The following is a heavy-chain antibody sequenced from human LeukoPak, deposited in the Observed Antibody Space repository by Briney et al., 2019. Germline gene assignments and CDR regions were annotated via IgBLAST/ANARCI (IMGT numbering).Heavy chain of an antibody. CDR2: ISYDGSNK. CDR3: ARDTSPLGFDY. Sequence: GRSLRLSCAASGFTFSSYVMHWVRQAPGKGLEWVAVISYDGSNKVYADSVKGRFTISRDNSKNTLYLQMNSLRAEDTAVYYCARDTSPLGFDYWGQGTLATVSS. J-gene: IGHJ4*02. D-gene: IGHD2/OR15-2a*01. V-gene: IGHV3-30*04. CDR1: GFTFSSYV.